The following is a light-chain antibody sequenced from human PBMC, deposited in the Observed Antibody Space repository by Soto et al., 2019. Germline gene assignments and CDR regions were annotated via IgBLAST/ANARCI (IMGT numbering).Light chain of an antibody. CDR2: GAS. CDR1: QSVSSN. CDR3: QHYNNWPPWT. Sequence: EIVITQSPATLSVSPGERATLSCRASQSVSSNLAWYQQKPGQAPRLLIYGASTRATGIPARFSGSGSGTEFTLTISSXQSEDFAVYYCQHYNNWPPWTFGQGTKVDIK. V-gene: IGKV3-15*01. J-gene: IGKJ1*01.